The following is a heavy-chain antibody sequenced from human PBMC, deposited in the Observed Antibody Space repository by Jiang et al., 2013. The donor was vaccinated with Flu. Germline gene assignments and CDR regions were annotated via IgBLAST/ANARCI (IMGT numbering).Heavy chain of an antibody. CDR2: VDWDDDR. CDR3: AHRRRDMRSSGWYGAYDS. D-gene: IGHD6-19*01. CDR1: GFSLNTGGVG. J-gene: IGHJ4*02. V-gene: IGHV2-5*02. Sequence: QTLTLTCTFSGFSLNTGGVGVGWIRQPPGKALEWLALVDWDDDRRYSPSLNSRLTVTKDTSGNQVVLTMTNMAPVDTARYFCAHRRRDMRSSGWYGAYDSWGQGILVSVSS.